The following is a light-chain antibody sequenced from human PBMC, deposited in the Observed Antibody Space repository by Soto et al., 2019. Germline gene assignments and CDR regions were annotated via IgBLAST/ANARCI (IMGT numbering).Light chain of an antibody. CDR2: GAS. Sequence: DIVLTQSPVTLSLSPGERATLSCRASQSISSYLAWYQQKPGQAPRLLIYGASSRATGIPDRFSGSGSGTDFTLTISRLEPEDFAVYYCQQYGSSWTFGQGTKVDIK. CDR3: QQYGSSWT. CDR1: QSISSY. J-gene: IGKJ1*01. V-gene: IGKV3-20*01.